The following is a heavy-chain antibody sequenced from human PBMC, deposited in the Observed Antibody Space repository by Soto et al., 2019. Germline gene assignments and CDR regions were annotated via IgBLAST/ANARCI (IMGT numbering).Heavy chain of an antibody. Sequence: VASVKVSCKASGYTFTGYYMHWVRQAPGQGLEWMGWINPNSGGTNYAQKFQGRVTMTRDTPKNQFSLRLSSVTTADTAVYYCAGLRGYAGSPIDYWGQGTLVTVSS. V-gene: IGHV1-2*02. CDR3: AGLRGYAGSPIDY. CDR2: INPNSGGT. D-gene: IGHD2-15*01. CDR1: GYTFTGYY. J-gene: IGHJ4*02.